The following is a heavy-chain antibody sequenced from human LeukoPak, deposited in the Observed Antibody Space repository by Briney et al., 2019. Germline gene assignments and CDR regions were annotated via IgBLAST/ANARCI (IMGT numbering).Heavy chain of an antibody. Sequence: SETLSLTCTVSGGSISSYYWSWIRQPPGKGLEWIGYIYHSGSTYYNPSLKSRVTISVDTSKNHFSLRLSSVTAADTAVYYCARDYGGKMDWGQGTLVTVSS. CDR1: GGSISSYY. D-gene: IGHD4-23*01. V-gene: IGHV4-59*12. CDR3: ARDYGGKMD. CDR2: IYHSGST. J-gene: IGHJ4*02.